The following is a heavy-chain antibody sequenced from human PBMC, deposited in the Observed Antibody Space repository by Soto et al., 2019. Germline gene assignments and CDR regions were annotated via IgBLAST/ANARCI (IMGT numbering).Heavy chain of an antibody. CDR3: AKKSPYDAGTSLDHFDY. J-gene: IGHJ4*02. D-gene: IGHD3-10*01. V-gene: IGHV3-23*01. Sequence: EVQLLESGGGLVQPGGSLRLSCAASGFTFNNYAMSWVRRAPGKGLEWVSTVGWSGSSTYYADSVKGRFTISRDNSTNTLYLHMSSLRAEDTAVYYCAKKSPYDAGTSLDHFDYWGQGTLVIVSS. CDR2: VGWSGSST. CDR1: GFTFNNYA.